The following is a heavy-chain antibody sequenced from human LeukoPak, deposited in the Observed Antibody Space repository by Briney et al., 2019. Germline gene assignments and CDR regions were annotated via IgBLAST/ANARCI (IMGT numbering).Heavy chain of an antibody. Sequence: GGSLRLSCAASGFTFSSYSMNWVRQAPGKGLEWVSSISSSSSYIYYADSVKGRFTISRDNAKNSLYLQMNSLRAEDTAVYYCARDRQVNWFDPWGQGTLVTVSS. CDR1: GFTFSSYS. J-gene: IGHJ5*02. CDR3: ARDRQVNWFDP. V-gene: IGHV3-21*01. CDR2: ISSSSSYI.